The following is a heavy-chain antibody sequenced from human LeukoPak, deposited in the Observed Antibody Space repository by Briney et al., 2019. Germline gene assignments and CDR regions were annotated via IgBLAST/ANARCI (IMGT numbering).Heavy chain of an antibody. CDR3: AKDPGVVPAHYFDY. J-gene: IGHJ4*02. Sequence: GGSLRLSCAASGFTFSSYAMTWVRQAPGKGLEWVSATGSTGVSTFYADSVKGRFTVSRDNSKNTLSLQMNSLRAEDTAVYYCAKDPGVVPAHYFDYWGQGILVTVSS. D-gene: IGHD2-2*01. V-gene: IGHV3-23*01. CDR2: TGSTGVST. CDR1: GFTFSSYA.